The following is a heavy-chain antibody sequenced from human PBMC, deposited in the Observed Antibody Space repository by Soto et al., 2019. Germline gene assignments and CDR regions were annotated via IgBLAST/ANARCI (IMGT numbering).Heavy chain of an antibody. CDR1: GGSISSDGYS. CDR3: ARERPDGARLDP. D-gene: IGHD6-6*01. Sequence: SETLSLTCAVSGGSISSDGYSWSWIRQPPGKGLEWIGYIYHSGSTYYNPSLKSRVTISVDRSKNQVSLKLSSVTAADTAVYYCARERPDGARLDPWGQGTLVTVSS. CDR2: IYHSGST. J-gene: IGHJ5*02. V-gene: IGHV4-30-2*01.